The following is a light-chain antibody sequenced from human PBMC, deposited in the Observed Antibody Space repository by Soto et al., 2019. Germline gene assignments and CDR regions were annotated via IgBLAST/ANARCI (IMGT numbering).Light chain of an antibody. CDR3: QQYKSYWT. CDR1: QSISNW. Sequence: DIQMTQSPSTLPASVGDRVTITCRASQSISNWLAWYQQKPGKAPKLLIYKASTLKSGVPSRFSGSGSGTEFTLTINSLQPDDFATYYCQQYKSYWTFGQGTKVDIK. CDR2: KAS. V-gene: IGKV1-5*03. J-gene: IGKJ1*01.